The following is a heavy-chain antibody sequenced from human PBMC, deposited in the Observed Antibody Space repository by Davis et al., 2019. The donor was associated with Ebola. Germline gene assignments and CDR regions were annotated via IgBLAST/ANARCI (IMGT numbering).Heavy chain of an antibody. Sequence: ASVKVSCKASGYTFTSYGISWVRQAPGQGLEWMGWISAYNGNTNYAQKLQGRVTMTTDTSTSTAYMELSSLRSEDTAVYYCARGMVQGVITYYYYGMDVWGQGTTVTVSS. CDR2: ISAYNGNT. CDR1: GYTFTSYG. D-gene: IGHD3-10*01. CDR3: ARGMVQGVITYYYYGMDV. V-gene: IGHV1-18*01. J-gene: IGHJ6*02.